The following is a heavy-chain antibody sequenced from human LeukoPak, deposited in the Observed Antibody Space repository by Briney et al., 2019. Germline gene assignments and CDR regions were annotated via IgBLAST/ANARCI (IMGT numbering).Heavy chain of an antibody. CDR3: ARWDDFWSGYFSRRNWFDP. Sequence: SETLSLTCAVYGGSFSGYYWSWIRQPPGKGLEWIGEINHSGSTNYNPSLKSRVTISVDTSKNQFSLKLSSVTAADAAVYYCARWDDFWSGYFSRRNWFDPWGQGTLVTVSS. CDR1: GGSFSGYY. J-gene: IGHJ5*02. D-gene: IGHD3-3*01. V-gene: IGHV4-34*01. CDR2: INHSGST.